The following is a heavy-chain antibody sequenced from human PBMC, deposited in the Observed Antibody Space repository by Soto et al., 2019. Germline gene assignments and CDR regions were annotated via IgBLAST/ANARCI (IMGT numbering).Heavy chain of an antibody. CDR2: ISYDGSNK. V-gene: IGHV3-30*18. D-gene: IGHD4-4*01. CDR3: AKVPETTQNDY. Sequence: HPGGSLRLSCAASGFTFSSYGMHWVRQAPGKGLEWVAVISYDGSNKYYADSVKGRFTISRDNSKNTLYLQMNSLRAEDTAVYYCAKVPETTQNDYWGQGTLVTVSS. J-gene: IGHJ4*02. CDR1: GFTFSSYG.